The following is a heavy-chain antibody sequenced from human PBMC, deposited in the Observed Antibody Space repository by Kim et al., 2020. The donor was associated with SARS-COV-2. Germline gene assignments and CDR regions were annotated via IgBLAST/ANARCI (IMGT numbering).Heavy chain of an antibody. CDR2: VYLSGNT. V-gene: IGHV4-31*03. CDR1: GVPINSGGFY. Sequence: SETLSLTCSVSGVPINSGGFYWTWIRQHPGKGLEWIGNVYLSGNTQYNTSLRSRLTISVDTSKSQFSLNLNSVTAADTAVNYCVCSHPYRLPTDDDHWG. D-gene: IGHD2-15*01. J-gene: IGHJ4*01. CDR3: VCSHPYRLPTDDDH.